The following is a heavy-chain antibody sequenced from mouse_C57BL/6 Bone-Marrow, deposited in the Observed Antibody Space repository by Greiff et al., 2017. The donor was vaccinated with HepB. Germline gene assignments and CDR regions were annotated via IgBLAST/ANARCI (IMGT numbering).Heavy chain of an antibody. D-gene: IGHD3-2*02. J-gene: IGHJ4*01. V-gene: IGHV1-69*01. CDR3: AREGLRLPPYAIDY. CDR2: IDPSDSYT. CDR1: GYTFTSYW. Sequence: QVQLQQPGAELVMPGASVKLSCKASGYTFTSYWMHWVKQRPGQGLEWIGEIDPSDSYTNYNQKFKGKSTLTVDKSSSTAYMQLSSLTSEDSAVYYCAREGLRLPPYAIDYWGQGTSVTVSS.